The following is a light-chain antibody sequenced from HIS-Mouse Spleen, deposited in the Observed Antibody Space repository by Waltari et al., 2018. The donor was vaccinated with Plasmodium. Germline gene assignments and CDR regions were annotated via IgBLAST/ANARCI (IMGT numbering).Light chain of an antibody. V-gene: IGKV1-9*01. CDR2: AAS. CDR3: QQLNSYPPIT. J-gene: IGKJ3*01. Sequence: DIQLTQSPSFLSASVGDRVTITCRASQGISSYLAWYQQKPGKAPKLLIYAASTLQRGVPSRCSGSGTGTEFTLTISSLQPEDFATYYCQQLNSYPPITFGPGTKVDIK. CDR1: QGISSY.